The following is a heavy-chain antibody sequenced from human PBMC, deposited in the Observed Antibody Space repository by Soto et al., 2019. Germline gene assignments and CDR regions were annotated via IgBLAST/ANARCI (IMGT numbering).Heavy chain of an antibody. D-gene: IGHD3-3*01. CDR1: GGSISSSSYY. CDR3: ARDWSGYQYYFDY. J-gene: IGHJ4*02. V-gene: IGHV4-39*02. CDR2: IYYSGST. Sequence: SETLSLTCTVSGGSISSSSYYWGWIRQPPGKGLEWIGSIYYSGSTYYNPSLKSRVTISVDTSKNQFSLKLSSVTAADTAVYYCARDWSGYQYYFDYWGKGTLFTVSS.